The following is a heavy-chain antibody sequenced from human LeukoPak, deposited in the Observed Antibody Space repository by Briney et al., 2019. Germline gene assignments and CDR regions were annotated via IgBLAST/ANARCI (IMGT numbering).Heavy chain of an antibody. Sequence: PSETLSLTCAVYGGSFSGYYWSWIRQPPGKGLEWVGEINHSGSTNYNPSLKSRVTISVDKSKNQFSLKLSSVTAADTAVYYCARSYCTNGVCFPGYYYYMDVWGKGTTVTVSS. J-gene: IGHJ6*03. CDR3: ARSYCTNGVCFPGYYYYMDV. CDR2: INHSGST. D-gene: IGHD2-8*01. V-gene: IGHV4-34*01. CDR1: GGSFSGYY.